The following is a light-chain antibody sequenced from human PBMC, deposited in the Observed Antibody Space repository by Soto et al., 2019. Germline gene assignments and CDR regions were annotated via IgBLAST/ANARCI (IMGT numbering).Light chain of an antibody. CDR1: QSVSSN. V-gene: IGKV3-15*01. CDR3: QQYNDWPLT. J-gene: IGKJ1*01. CDR2: GAF. Sequence: EIVMTQSPVTLPVSPGERVTLSCRASQSVSSNLAWYQQKPGQAPSLLIYGAFTRATGIPARFSGTGSGTEFTLTISSLKSEDFELYYCQQYNDWPLTFGQGTKVDIK.